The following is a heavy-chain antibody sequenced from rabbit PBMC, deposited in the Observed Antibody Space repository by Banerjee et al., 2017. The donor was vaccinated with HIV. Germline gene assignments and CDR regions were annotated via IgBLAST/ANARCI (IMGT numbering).Heavy chain of an antibody. CDR3: AREREYRYDDYGDYGMDL. CDR1: GSDISSNA. V-gene: IGHV1S47*01. D-gene: IGHD2-1*01. CDR2: IYAGNGIT. J-gene: IGHJ6*01. Sequence: QEQLVESGGGLVQPEGSLTLTCKASGSDISSNAMCWVRQAPGKGLELIACIYAGNGITDYAAWVNGRFTISSDNAQNTVDLQMNSLTAADTATYFCAREREYRYDDYGDYGMDLWGPGTLVTVS.